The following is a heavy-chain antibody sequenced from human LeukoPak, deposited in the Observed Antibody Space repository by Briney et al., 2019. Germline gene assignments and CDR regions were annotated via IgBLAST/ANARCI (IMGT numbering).Heavy chain of an antibody. CDR2: IKQDGTEK. Sequence: GGSLRLSWAASGFTFSNYWMTWVRQAPGKGLEWVANIKQDGTEKYYVDSVKGRFTISRDNAENSLYLQMNSLRAEDTAVYYCTRDTGCPGGTCYSFYDYWGQGALVTVSS. CDR3: TRDTGCPGGTCYSFYDY. J-gene: IGHJ4*02. V-gene: IGHV3-7*01. CDR1: GFTFSNYW. D-gene: IGHD2-15*01.